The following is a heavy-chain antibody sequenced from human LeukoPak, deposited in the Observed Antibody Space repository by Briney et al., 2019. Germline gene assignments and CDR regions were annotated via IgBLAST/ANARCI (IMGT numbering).Heavy chain of an antibody. Sequence: SETLSLTCTVSGYSISSGYYWGWIRQPPGKGLEWIGSIYHSGSTYYNPSLKSRVTISVDTSKNQFSLKLSSVTAADTAVYYCARDTRTKGFDYWGQGTLVTVSS. CDR2: IYHSGST. J-gene: IGHJ4*02. CDR1: GYSISSGYY. V-gene: IGHV4-38-2*02. D-gene: IGHD1/OR15-1a*01. CDR3: ARDTRTKGFDY.